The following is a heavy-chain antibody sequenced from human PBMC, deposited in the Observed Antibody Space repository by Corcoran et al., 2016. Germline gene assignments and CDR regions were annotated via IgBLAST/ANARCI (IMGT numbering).Heavy chain of an antibody. J-gene: IGHJ2*01. V-gene: IGHV4-39*01. Sequence: QLQLQESGPGLVKPSETLSLTCTVSGGSISSSSYYWGWIRQPPGKGLEWIGSIYYRGTPYYNPSLKIRVTISVDPSKNQFSLKLSPVTAADTAVYYCARRRHIVGVTDWYFDLWGRGTLVTVSS. D-gene: IGHD2-21*02. CDR1: GGSISSSSYY. CDR3: ARRRHIVGVTDWYFDL. CDR2: IYYRGTP.